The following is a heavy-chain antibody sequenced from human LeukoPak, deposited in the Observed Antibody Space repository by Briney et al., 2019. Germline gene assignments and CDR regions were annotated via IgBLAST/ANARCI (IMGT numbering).Heavy chain of an antibody. J-gene: IGHJ6*03. CDR1: GGSISSYY. CDR2: IYTSGST. Sequence: SETLSLTCTVSGGSISSYYWSWIRQPAGKGLEWIGRIYTSGSTNYNPSLKSRVTISVDKSKNQFSLKLNSVTAADTAVYYCARYMAYSGSWSYYYYMDVWGKGTTVTVSS. D-gene: IGHD6-13*01. V-gene: IGHV4-4*07. CDR3: ARYMAYSGSWSYYYYMDV.